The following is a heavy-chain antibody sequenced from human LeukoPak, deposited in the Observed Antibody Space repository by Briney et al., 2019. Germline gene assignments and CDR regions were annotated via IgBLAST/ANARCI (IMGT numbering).Heavy chain of an antibody. CDR2: IKSDGKT. CDR3: ARAPSEVGGYYPEYFRH. Sequence: GGSLRLSCEASGFTFSRYWMHWVRQALGKGLVWVSRIKSDGKTNYADSVKGRFTISRDNAKNTVSLQMDSLRAEDTGVYYCARAPSEVGGYYPEYFRHWGQGTLVTVSS. CDR1: GFTFSRYW. J-gene: IGHJ1*01. V-gene: IGHV3-74*01. D-gene: IGHD3-22*01.